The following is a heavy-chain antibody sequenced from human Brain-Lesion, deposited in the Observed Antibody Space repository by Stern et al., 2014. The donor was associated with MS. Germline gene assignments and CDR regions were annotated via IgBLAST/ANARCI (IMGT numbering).Heavy chain of an antibody. CDR1: GGSISSGGYY. CDR2: IFNSGSP. J-gene: IGHJ6*02. CDR3: ARGRVVPGFQYYATDV. Sequence: QVQLQESGPGLVKPSQTLSLSCTVSGGSISSGGYYWSWIRQPAGKGLEWIGRIFNSGSPSYNPSLKSRVTISIDPSKNQFTLRLNPMTAADTAVYYCARGRVVPGFQYYATDVWGQGTTVIVSS. V-gene: IGHV4-61*02. D-gene: IGHD2-2*01.